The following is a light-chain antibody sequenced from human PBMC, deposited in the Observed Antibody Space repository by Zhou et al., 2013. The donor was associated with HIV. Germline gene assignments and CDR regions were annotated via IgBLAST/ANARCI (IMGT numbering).Light chain of an antibody. CDR2: GNN. Sequence: QPVLTQPPSVSGAPGQRVTISCTGTESNIGAGYDVHWYRQVPGSAPKLLIYGNNNWPLGVPDRISGSKSGTSASLAISGLRAVDEGEYYCQSYDNNLXGSYVFGTGTSVTV. V-gene: IGLV1-40*01. CDR1: ESNIGAGYD. J-gene: IGLJ1*01. CDR3: QSYDNNLXGSYV.